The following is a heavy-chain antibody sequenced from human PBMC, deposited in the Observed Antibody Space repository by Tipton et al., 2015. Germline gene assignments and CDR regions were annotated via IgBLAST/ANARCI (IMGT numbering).Heavy chain of an antibody. J-gene: IGHJ5*02. CDR3: ARARGRHGGLFDP. Sequence: TLSLTCTVSSDSINKYYWSWIRQPPGKELQWIGYIQYSGGTNYNPSLESRVSMSVDTSKTQFSLEMRSVTATDTAVYYCARARGRHGGLFDPWGQGTLVTVSS. V-gene: IGHV4-59*01. CDR2: IQYSGGT. D-gene: IGHD4-23*01. CDR1: SDSINKYY.